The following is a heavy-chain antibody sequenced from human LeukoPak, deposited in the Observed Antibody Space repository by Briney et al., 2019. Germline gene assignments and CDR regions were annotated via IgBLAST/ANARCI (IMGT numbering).Heavy chain of an antibody. CDR1: GFTFIDYD. CDR2: IGIRGDT. CDR3: ARGGIQVSGIDEFDY. Sequence: GGSLRLSCAASGFTFIDYDMHWVRQVIGKGLEWVSAIGIRGDTHYSGSVKGRFTISRENAESSLYLQMNRLRAEDTAVYYCARGGIQVSGIDEFDYWGQGTLVTVSS. V-gene: IGHV3-13*01. J-gene: IGHJ4*02. D-gene: IGHD6-19*01.